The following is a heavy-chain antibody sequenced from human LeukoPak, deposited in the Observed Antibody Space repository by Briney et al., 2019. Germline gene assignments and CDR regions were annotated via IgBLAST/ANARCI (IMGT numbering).Heavy chain of an antibody. V-gene: IGHV1-69*13. Sequence: ASVKVSCKASGGTFSSYAISWVRQAPGQGLEWMGGIIPIFGTANYAQKFQGRVTITADESTSTAYMELSSLRSEDTAVYYCARVEESWFDPWGQGTLVTVSS. CDR1: GGTFSSYA. CDR2: IIPIFGTA. J-gene: IGHJ5*02. CDR3: ARVEESWFDP. D-gene: IGHD3-3*01.